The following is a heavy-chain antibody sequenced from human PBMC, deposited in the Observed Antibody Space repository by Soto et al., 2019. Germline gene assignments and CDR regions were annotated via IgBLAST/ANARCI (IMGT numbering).Heavy chain of an antibody. CDR1: GSSTSDDY. CDR2: IHYSGST. D-gene: IGHD3-3*01. J-gene: IGHJ4*02. V-gene: IGHV4-59*08. CDR3: AKAHYDFWSGYVATIDY. Sequence: SETLCLTCTVAGSSTSDDYWIWIRQPPGKGLEWIGYIHYSGSTNYNPSLKSRVTISADTSKNQFSLKLSSVTAADTAVYYCAKAHYDFWSGYVATIDYWGQGTLVTVSS.